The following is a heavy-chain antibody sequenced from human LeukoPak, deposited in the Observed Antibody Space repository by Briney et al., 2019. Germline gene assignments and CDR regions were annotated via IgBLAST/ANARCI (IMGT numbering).Heavy chain of an antibody. CDR1: GGSISGYY. J-gene: IGHJ5*02. CDR2: IYTSGTT. CDR3: ARGLYGANNWFDP. Sequence: SETLSLTCTVSGGSISGYYWSWIRQPAGKGLEWIGHIYTSGTTNYNPSLKSRVSMSVDTSKNQFSLELSSVTAADTALYYCARGLYGANNWFDPWGRETLVTVSS. D-gene: IGHD4/OR15-4a*01. V-gene: IGHV4-4*07.